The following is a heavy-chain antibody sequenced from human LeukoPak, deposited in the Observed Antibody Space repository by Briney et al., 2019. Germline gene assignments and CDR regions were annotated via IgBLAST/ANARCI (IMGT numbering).Heavy chain of an antibody. CDR2: FDPEDGET. J-gene: IGHJ4*02. Sequence: GASVKVSCKVSGYTLTELSIQWVRQAPGKGLEWMGGFDPEDGETIYAQKFQGRVTMTEDTSTDTAYMELSSLRSEDTAVYYCARARHSSGWYSPLFLNYWGQGTLVTVSS. CDR1: GYTLTELS. V-gene: IGHV1-24*01. D-gene: IGHD6-19*01. CDR3: ARARHSSGWYSPLFLNY.